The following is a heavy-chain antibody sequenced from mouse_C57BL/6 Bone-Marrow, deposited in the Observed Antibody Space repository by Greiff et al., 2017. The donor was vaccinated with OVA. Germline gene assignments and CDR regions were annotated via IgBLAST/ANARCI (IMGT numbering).Heavy chain of an antibody. CDR3: ANSPGSYYFDY. CDR2: INPNNGGT. CDR1: GYTFTDYY. V-gene: IGHV1-26*01. J-gene: IGHJ2*01. Sequence: EVQLQQSGPELVKPGASVKISCKASGYTFTDYYMNWVKQSHGKSLEWIGDINPNNGGTSYNQKFKGKATLTVDKSSSTAYMELRSLTSEDSAVCYCANSPGSYYFDYWGQGTTLTVSS.